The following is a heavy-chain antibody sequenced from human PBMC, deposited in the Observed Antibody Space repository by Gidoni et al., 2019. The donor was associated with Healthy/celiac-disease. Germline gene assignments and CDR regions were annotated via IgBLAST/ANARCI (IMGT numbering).Heavy chain of an antibody. Sequence: QVQLVESGGGVVQPGRSLRLSCAASGFTFRSYGMHWFRQAPGKGLEWVAVISYDGSNKYYADSVKGRFTISRDNSKNTLYLQMNSLRAEDTAVYYCAKAPADCSSTSCYTPNYWYFDLWGRGTLVTVSS. CDR2: ISYDGSNK. CDR3: AKAPADCSSTSCYTPNYWYFDL. V-gene: IGHV3-30*18. CDR1: GFTFRSYG. D-gene: IGHD2-2*02. J-gene: IGHJ2*01.